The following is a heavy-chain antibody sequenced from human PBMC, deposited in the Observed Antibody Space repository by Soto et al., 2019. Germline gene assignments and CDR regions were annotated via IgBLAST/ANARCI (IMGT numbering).Heavy chain of an antibody. CDR3: TRDWEITVSTWSFGGF. CDR1: GGTFSRYT. J-gene: IGHJ4*02. V-gene: IGHV1-69*08. D-gene: IGHD3-10*01. Sequence: QVQLVQSGAEVKKPGSSAKVSCKVSGGTFSRYTINWVRQAPGQGLEWMGRIIPFHGVTNYAQKFQARVTITADKSTSTAYMELSGLRFEDTAMYYCTRDWEITVSTWSFGGFWGRGTLVTVSS. CDR2: IIPFHGVT.